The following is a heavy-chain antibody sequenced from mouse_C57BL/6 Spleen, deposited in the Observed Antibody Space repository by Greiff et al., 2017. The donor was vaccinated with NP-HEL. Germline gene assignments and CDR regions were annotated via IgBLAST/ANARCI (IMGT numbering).Heavy chain of an antibody. D-gene: IGHD1-1*01. CDR3: ARRTTVVPFVY. CDR1: GYTFTSYW. CDR2: IDPSDSYT. Sequence: QVQLQQPGAELVMPGASVKLSCKASGYTFTSYWMHWVKQRPGQGLEWIGEIDPSDSYTNYNQKFKGKSTLTVDKSSSTAYIQLSSLTSEDSGVYYCARRTTVVPFVYWAKGTTLTVSS. V-gene: IGHV1-69*01. J-gene: IGHJ2*01.